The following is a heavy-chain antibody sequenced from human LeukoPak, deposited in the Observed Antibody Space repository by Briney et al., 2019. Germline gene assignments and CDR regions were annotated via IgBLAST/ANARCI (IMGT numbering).Heavy chain of an antibody. J-gene: IGHJ4*02. CDR2: IYYSGST. D-gene: IGHD3-10*01. V-gene: IGHV4-59*08. CDR3: ASNYYGSGSLDY. Sequence: SSETLSLTCTVSGDSIITYYWSWIRQPPGKELEWIGYIYYSGSTNYNPSLKSRVTISVDTSKNQFSLKLSSVTAADTAVYYCASNYYGSGSLDYWGQGTLVTVSS. CDR1: GDSIITYY.